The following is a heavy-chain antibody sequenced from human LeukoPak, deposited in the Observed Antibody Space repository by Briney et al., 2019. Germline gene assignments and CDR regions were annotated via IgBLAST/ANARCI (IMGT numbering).Heavy chain of an antibody. CDR3: AKWSQWLGPFDY. V-gene: IGHV1-69*06. CDR2: IIPIFGTA. Sequence: GASVKVSCKASGYTFTGYYMHWVRQAPGQGLEWMGGIIPIFGTANYAQKFQGRVTITADKSTSTAYMELSSLRSEDTAVYYCAKWSQWLGPFDYWGQGTLVTVSS. D-gene: IGHD6-19*01. J-gene: IGHJ4*02. CDR1: GYTFTGYY.